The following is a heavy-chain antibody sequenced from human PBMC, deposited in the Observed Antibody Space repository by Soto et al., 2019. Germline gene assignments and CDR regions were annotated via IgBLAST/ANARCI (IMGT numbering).Heavy chain of an antibody. J-gene: IGHJ4*02. V-gene: IGHV3-74*03. CDR3: RRGNCGYGNWDY. CDR2: PKGAGTDT. CDR1: GFTLSSNR. D-gene: IGHD5-12*01. Sequence: GGSLRLPCAASGFTLSSNRMHWVRHAPAQGLLRVSRPKGAGTDTTYADSVKARLTICRDYAKNTLYLPLNSLRAEDTAVYDSRRGNCGYGNWDYRGQGTRVAVSS.